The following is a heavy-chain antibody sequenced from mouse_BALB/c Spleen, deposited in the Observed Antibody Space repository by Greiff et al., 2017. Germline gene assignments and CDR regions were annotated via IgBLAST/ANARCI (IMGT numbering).Heavy chain of an antibody. V-gene: IGHV14-3*02. CDR1: GFNIKDTY. CDR2: IDPANGNT. Sequence: EVKLMESGAELVKPGASVKLSCTASGFNIKDTYMHWVKQRPEQGLEWIGRIDPANGNTKYDPKFQGKATITADTSSNTAYLQLSSLTSEDTAVYYCAHYYGSSYRFAYWGQGTLVTVSA. CDR3: AHYYGSSYRFAY. D-gene: IGHD1-1*01. J-gene: IGHJ3*01.